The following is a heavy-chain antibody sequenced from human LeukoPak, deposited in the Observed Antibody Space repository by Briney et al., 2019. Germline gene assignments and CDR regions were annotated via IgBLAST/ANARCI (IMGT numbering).Heavy chain of an antibody. J-gene: IGHJ4*02. V-gene: IGHV3-53*01. Sequence: GGSLRLSCAASGFTVSSNYMSWVRQAPGKGLEWVSVIYSGGSTYYADSVKGRFTISRDNSKNTLYLQMNSLRAEDTAVYYCASQVTYYYDSSGYYYFGALDYWGQGTLVTVSS. CDR2: IYSGGST. CDR1: GFTVSSNY. D-gene: IGHD3-22*01. CDR3: ASQVTYYYDSSGYYYFGALDY.